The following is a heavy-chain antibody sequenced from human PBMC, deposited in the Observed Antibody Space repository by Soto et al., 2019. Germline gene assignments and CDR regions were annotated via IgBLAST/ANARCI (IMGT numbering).Heavy chain of an antibody. CDR3: AKGIGGSTSARSNDY. D-gene: IGHD2-15*01. CDR1: GFTFSSYA. Sequence: EVQLLESGGGLEQPGGSLRLSCAASGFTFSSYAMSWVRQAPGKGLEWVSAISATGGSTYYADSVKGRFTLSRDNSKSTLYLQMNSLRAEDMAVYYCAKGIGGSTSARSNDYWGQGTLVTVSS. CDR2: ISATGGST. J-gene: IGHJ4*02. V-gene: IGHV3-23*01.